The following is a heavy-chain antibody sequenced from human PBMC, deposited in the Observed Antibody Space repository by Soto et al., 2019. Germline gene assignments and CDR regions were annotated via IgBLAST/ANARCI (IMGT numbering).Heavy chain of an antibody. V-gene: IGHV4-61*01. J-gene: IGHJ5*02. CDR1: GDSVSSGNYY. D-gene: IGHD3-22*01. Sequence: SETLSLTCTVSGDSVSSGNYYWSWIRQPPGRGLDWIGYIYYTGRTNYNPSLKSRVTMSLDTSKNQFSLKLDSVTAADTAIYYCAGMPVTTTNWLETWGQGTLVTVS. CDR2: IYYTGRT. CDR3: AGMPVTTTNWLET.